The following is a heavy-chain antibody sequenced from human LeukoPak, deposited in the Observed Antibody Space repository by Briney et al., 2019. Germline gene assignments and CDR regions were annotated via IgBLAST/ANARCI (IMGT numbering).Heavy chain of an antibody. CDR1: GFTFSSYG. Sequence: GGSLRLSCAASGFTFSSYGMNWVRQAPGKGLEWVAIVSFDGSNQYYADSVKGRFTISRDNSKNTLYLQMNSLRAEDTAVYYCAKTSDPNYWFDPWGQGTLVTVSS. D-gene: IGHD3-10*01. J-gene: IGHJ5*02. V-gene: IGHV3-30*18. CDR2: VSFDGSNQ. CDR3: AKTSDPNYWFDP.